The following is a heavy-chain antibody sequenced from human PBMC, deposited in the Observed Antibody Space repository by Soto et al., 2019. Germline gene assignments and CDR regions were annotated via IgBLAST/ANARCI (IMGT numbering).Heavy chain of an antibody. CDR3: ASDIVVVPAAVDYYYYGMDV. V-gene: IGHV3-23*01. CDR2: ISGSGGST. Sequence: GVSLRLSCAASGFTFSSYAMSWVRQAPGKGLEWVSAISGSGGSTYYADSVKGRFTISGDNSKNTLYLQMNSLRAEDTAVYYCASDIVVVPAAVDYYYYGMDVWGQGTTVTVSS. J-gene: IGHJ6*02. D-gene: IGHD2-2*01. CDR1: GFTFSSYA.